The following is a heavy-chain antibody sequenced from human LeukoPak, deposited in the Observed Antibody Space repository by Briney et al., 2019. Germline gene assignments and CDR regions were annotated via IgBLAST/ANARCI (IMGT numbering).Heavy chain of an antibody. J-gene: IGHJ4*02. CDR1: GFTFSSYA. CDR3: ATRSLQKEVSDY. CDR2: ISGSGGST. V-gene: IGHV3-23*01. D-gene: IGHD2-15*01. Sequence: PGGSLRLSCAASGFTFSSYAMSWVRQAPGKGLEWVSAISGSGGSTYYADSVKGRFTITRDNSKNTLYLQMNSLRAEDTAVYYCATRSLQKEVSDYWGQGTLVTVSS.